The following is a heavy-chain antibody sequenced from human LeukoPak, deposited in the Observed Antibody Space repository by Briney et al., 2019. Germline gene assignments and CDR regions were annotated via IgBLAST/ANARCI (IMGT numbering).Heavy chain of an antibody. CDR1: GFTFSDYY. CDR3: ATSLWSDDAFDI. V-gene: IGHV3-11*01. Sequence: GGSLRLSCAASGFTFSDYYMSWIRQAPGKGLEWVSYISSSGSTTYYADSVKGRFTISRDNAKNSLYLQMNSLRAEDTAVYYCATSLWSDDAFDIWGQGTMVTVSS. D-gene: IGHD3-10*01. J-gene: IGHJ3*02. CDR2: ISSSGSTT.